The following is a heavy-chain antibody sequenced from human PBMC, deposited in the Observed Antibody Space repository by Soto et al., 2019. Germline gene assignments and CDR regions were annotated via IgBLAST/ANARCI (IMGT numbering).Heavy chain of an antibody. D-gene: IGHD6-6*01. Sequence: QVQLVQTGAEVTKAGASVKVSCKASGYTFTSYDINWVRQAAGQGLEWVGWGNPNSGDTGYAHKFQGRVTITKNTAKSTAYMELSSLRSEDTAVYYCAREGYSTSSGPRGNWFDLWGQGTLVPVSS. J-gene: IGHJ5*02. CDR3: AREGYSTSSGPRGNWFDL. V-gene: IGHV1-8*01. CDR2: GNPNSGDT. CDR1: GYTFTSYD.